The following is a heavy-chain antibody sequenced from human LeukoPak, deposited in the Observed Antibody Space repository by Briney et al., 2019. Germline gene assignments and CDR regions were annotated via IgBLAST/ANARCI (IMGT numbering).Heavy chain of an antibody. J-gene: IGHJ4*02. Sequence: PGGSLRLSCAASGFTFSSYWMSWVRQAPGKGLEWVANIKQDGSEKYYVDSVKGRFTISRDNAKNSLYLQMNTLRAEDTAVYFCSRMSIASHDYWGQGTLVTVSS. CDR1: GFTFSSYW. V-gene: IGHV3-7*05. CDR3: SRMSIASHDY. CDR2: IKQDGSEK. D-gene: IGHD6-6*01.